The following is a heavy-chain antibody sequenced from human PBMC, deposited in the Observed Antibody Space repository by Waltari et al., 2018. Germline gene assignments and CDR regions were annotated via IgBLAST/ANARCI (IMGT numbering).Heavy chain of an antibody. Sequence: EVQLVESGGGLVKPGGSVRLTGAASRFTFISYSMNWVRQAPGKGLEWVSSISSSSSYIYYADSVKGRFTISRDNAKNSLYLQMNSLRAEDTAVYYCARDFSDFWSKVGRYYYGMDVWGQGP. CDR3: ARDFSDFWSKVGRYYYGMDV. J-gene: IGHJ6*02. D-gene: IGHD3-3*01. CDR1: RFTFISYS. V-gene: IGHV3-21*01. CDR2: ISSSSSYI.